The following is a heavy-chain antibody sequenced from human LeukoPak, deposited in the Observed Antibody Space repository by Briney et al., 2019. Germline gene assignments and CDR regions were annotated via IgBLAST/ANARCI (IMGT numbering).Heavy chain of an antibody. CDR2: ISGSGGST. J-gene: IGHJ3*02. CDR1: GFTFSSYA. CDR3: AKDQSSSWSIDAFDI. V-gene: IGHV3-23*01. D-gene: IGHD6-13*01. Sequence: GGSLRLSCAASGFTFSSYAMSWVRQAPGKGLEGVSAISGSGGSTYYADSVKGGFTISRDNSKNTLYLQMNSLRAEDTAVYYRAKDQSSSWSIDAFDIWGQGTMVTVSS.